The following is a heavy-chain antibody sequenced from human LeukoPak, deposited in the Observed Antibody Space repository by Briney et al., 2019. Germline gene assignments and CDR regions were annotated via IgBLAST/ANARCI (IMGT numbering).Heavy chain of an antibody. Sequence: SETLSLTCAVYGGSFSGYYWSWIRQPPGKGLEWIGEINHSGSTNYNPSLKSRVTISVDTSKNQFSLKLSSVTAADTAVYYCARIKLKYCGGDCLDAFDIWGQGTMVTVSS. CDR2: INHSGST. CDR3: ARIKLKYCGGDCLDAFDI. D-gene: IGHD2-21*02. J-gene: IGHJ3*02. CDR1: GGSFSGYY. V-gene: IGHV4-34*01.